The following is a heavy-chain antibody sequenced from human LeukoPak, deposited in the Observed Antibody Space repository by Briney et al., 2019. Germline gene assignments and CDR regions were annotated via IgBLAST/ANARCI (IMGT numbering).Heavy chain of an antibody. D-gene: IGHD1-26*01. CDR3: AEDLDSGSYSNPGDY. V-gene: IGHV3-23*01. CDR1: GFTFTSYA. J-gene: IGHJ4*02. Sequence: GGSLRLSCAASGFTFTSYAMSWVRQAPGKGLEWVPAISGSGGSTYYADSVKGRFTISRDNSKSTLFLQMNSLRAEDTAVYYCAEDLDSGSYSNPGDYWGQGTLVTVSS. CDR2: ISGSGGST.